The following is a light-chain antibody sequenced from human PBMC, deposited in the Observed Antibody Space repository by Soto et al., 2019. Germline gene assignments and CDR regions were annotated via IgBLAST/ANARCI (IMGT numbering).Light chain of an antibody. V-gene: IGKV1-5*01. Sequence: DIQMTQSPSTLSASVGGSVTITCRASQTMGRWLAWYQRNPGEATKLLIYAASTLYGGVPTRFSGSGSGTDFALTITSLQAEYFATYYCQQLRMYPSTFGGGTKVDIK. J-gene: IGKJ4*01. CDR3: QQLRMYPST. CDR1: QTMGRW. CDR2: AAS.